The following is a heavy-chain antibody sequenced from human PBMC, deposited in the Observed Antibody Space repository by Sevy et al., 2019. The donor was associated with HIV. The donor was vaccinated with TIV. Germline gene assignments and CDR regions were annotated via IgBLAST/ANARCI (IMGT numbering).Heavy chain of an antibody. V-gene: IGHV3-11*06. CDR1: KFTFIDYN. Sequence: GGSLKLSSTASKFTFIDYNMTWIRQAQGKGRGWVSYISIRSTYTNYADSVKGRFTISRDNAKNSLYLQLNSLRAEDTAVYYCARVRYNFGQKYFDYWGQGTLVTVSS. D-gene: IGHD5-18*01. CDR3: ARVRYNFGQKYFDY. J-gene: IGHJ4*02. CDR2: ISIRSTYT.